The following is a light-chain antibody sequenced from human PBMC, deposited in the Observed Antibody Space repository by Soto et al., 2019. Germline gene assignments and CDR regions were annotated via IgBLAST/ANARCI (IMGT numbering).Light chain of an antibody. CDR2: GAS. CDR1: QSVRTN. Sequence: IVMSQSPAALAVFPGERGPRSCRASQSVRTNLAWYQHKPGQAPRLLIYGASNRATGFPARFSGSGSGTEFTLTINGLQSEDFAVYYCQQYNDNWPTFGQGTKVDIK. CDR3: QQYNDNWPT. V-gene: IGKV3-15*01. J-gene: IGKJ1*01.